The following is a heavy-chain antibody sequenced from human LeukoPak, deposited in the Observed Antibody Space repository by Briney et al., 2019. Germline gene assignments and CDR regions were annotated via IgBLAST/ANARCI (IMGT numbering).Heavy chain of an antibody. CDR1: GFTFSSYA. V-gene: IGHV3-23*01. CDR2: ISGSGGST. Sequence: PGGSLRLSCAASGFTFSSYAMSWVRQAPGKGLEWVSAISGSGGSTYYADSVKGRFTISRDNAKNSLYLQMNSLRAEDTAVYYCAFKSNRDGYTFDYWGQGTLVTVSS. J-gene: IGHJ4*02. CDR3: AFKSNRDGYTFDY. D-gene: IGHD5-24*01.